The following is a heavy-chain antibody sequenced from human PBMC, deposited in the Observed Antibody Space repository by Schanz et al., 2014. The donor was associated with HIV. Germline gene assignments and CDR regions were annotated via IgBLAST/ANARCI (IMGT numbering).Heavy chain of an antibody. CDR1: GFTFSNYG. D-gene: IGHD3-10*01. CDR3: ARDGSLNRGFDY. J-gene: IGHJ4*02. V-gene: IGHV3-NL1*01. CDR2: ISGGST. Sequence: QVQLVESGGGVVQPGRSLRLSCAASGFTFSNYGMHWVRQAPGKGLEWVSAISGGSTYYADSVKGRFTISRDNSKNTLHLQMNSLRAEDTAVYYCARDGSLNRGFDYWGQGTLVTVSS.